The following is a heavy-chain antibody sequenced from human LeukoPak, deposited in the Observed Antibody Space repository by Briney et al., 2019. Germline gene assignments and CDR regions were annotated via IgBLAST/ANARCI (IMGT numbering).Heavy chain of an antibody. Sequence: GGSLRLSCAASGLTFSNYAMNWVRQAAGKGLEWVSAISPSDSTYYADSVKGRFTISRDNSKNTLYLQMNSLRAEDTAVYYCANGGSNYYGTTGYYYWGQGTLVTVSS. D-gene: IGHD3-22*01. J-gene: IGHJ4*02. V-gene: IGHV3-23*01. CDR3: ANGGSNYYGTTGYYY. CDR2: ISPSDST. CDR1: GLTFSNYA.